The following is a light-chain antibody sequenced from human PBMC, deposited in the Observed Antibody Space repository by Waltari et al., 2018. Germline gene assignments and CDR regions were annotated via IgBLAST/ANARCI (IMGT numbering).Light chain of an antibody. V-gene: IGKV1-9*01. J-gene: IGKJ5*01. Sequence: FRSSQGIGSNLAWYQQKPGKAPKLRLSATSTLQSGVPLRFSGSGSGTDFTLTISSLQPEDFATYYCQQLNSYPITFGQGTRLEIK. CDR3: QQLNSYPIT. CDR1: QGIGSN. CDR2: ATS.